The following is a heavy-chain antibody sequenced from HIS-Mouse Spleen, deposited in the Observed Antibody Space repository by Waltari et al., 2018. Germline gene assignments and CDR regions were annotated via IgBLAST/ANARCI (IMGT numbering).Heavy chain of an antibody. Sequence: QVQLVQSGAEVKKPGASVKVSCKASGYTFTSYDINWVRQATGQGLEWMGWMNPKSGHTGYAQKFQGKVNMTRNTSISTAYMELSSLRSEDTAVYYCARIGSHRRGYSYGYWFDPWGQGTLVTVSS. CDR1: GYTFTSYD. CDR3: ARIGSHRRGYSYGYWFDP. J-gene: IGHJ5*02. CDR2: MNPKSGHT. D-gene: IGHD5-18*01. V-gene: IGHV1-8*01.